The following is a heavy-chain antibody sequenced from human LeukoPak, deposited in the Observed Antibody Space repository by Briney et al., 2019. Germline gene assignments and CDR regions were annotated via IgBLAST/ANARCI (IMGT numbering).Heavy chain of an antibody. V-gene: IGHV1-69*05. CDR3: ARDPTQGYYDFWSGYYKGWFDP. CDR1: GGTFSSYA. Sequence: SXXVSCKASGGTFSSYAISWVRQAPGQGLEWMGGIIPIFGTANYAQKFQGRVTITTDESTSTAYMELSSLRSEDTSVYYCARDPTQGYYDFWSGYYKGWFDPWGQGTLVTVSS. CDR2: IIPIFGTA. J-gene: IGHJ5*02. D-gene: IGHD3-3*01.